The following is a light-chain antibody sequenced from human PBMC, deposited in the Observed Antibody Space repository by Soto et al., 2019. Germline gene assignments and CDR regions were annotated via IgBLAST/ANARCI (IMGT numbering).Light chain of an antibody. Sequence: QSALTQPPSASGSPGQSVTIFCTGTSSDVGGYNYVSWYQQHPGKAPKLMIYEVSKRPSGVPDRFSGSKSGNTASLTVSGLQAEDEADYYRSPYARRNNLRVFGTGTKVTVL. CDR2: EVS. V-gene: IGLV2-8*01. CDR3: SPYARRNNLRV. J-gene: IGLJ1*01. CDR1: SSDVGGYNY.